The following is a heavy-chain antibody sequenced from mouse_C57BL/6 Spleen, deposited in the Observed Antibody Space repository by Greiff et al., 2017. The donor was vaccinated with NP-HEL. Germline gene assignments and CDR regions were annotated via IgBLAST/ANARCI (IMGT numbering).Heavy chain of an antibody. J-gene: IGHJ4*01. CDR3: ARRPSYYGSSYGAMDY. CDR2: INPGSGGT. Sequence: QVQLKESGAELVRPGTSVKVSCKASGYAFTNYLIEWVKQRPGQGLEWIGVINPGSGGTNYNEKFKGKATLTADKSSSTAYMQLSSLTSEDSAVYFCARRPSYYGSSYGAMDYWGQGTSVTVSS. CDR1: GYAFTNYL. V-gene: IGHV1-54*01. D-gene: IGHD1-1*01.